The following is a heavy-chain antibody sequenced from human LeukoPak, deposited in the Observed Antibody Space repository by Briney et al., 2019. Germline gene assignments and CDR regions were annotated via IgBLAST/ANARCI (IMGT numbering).Heavy chain of an antibody. CDR2: IYSGGDT. CDR3: TRGPGSTWYSDY. D-gene: IGHD6-13*01. CDR1: GFTVSSNY. J-gene: IGHJ4*02. V-gene: IGHV3-66*02. Sequence: GGSLRLSCAASGFTVSSNYMNWVRQAPGKGLEWVSIIYSGGDTYHAASVKGRFTISRDNSKNPLYLQMNSLRAEDTAVYYCTRGPGSTWYSDYWGQGTMVTVSS.